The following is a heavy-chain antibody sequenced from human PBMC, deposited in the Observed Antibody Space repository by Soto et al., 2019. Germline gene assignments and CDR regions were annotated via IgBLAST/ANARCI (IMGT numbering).Heavy chain of an antibody. CDR3: VHRRYSYYFDS. CDR2: IYWDDDK. D-gene: IGHD2-15*01. J-gene: IGHJ4*02. CDR1: GFSFSSVGEG. Sequence: ESGPTLVNPKETLTLTCIYSGFSFSSVGEGVGWVRQPPGKALEWLALIYWDDDKKYGPSLEDRITVTRDTSKNQVVFTMINMDPVDTATYYCVHRRYSYYFDSWGQGTRVTVSS. V-gene: IGHV2-5*05.